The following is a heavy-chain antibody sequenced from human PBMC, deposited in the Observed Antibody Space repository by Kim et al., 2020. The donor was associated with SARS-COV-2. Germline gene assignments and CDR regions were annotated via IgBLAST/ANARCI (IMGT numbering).Heavy chain of an antibody. J-gene: IGHJ6*02. CDR1: GFTFSSYA. V-gene: IGHV3-30*04. CDR3: AREGDGAAAGTIYYYYYGMDV. Sequence: GGSLRLSCAASGFTFSSYAMHWVRQAPGKGLEWVAVISYDGSNIYYVDSVKGRFTISRDNSKNTLYLQMNSLRAEDTAVYYCAREGDGAAAGTIYYYYYGMDVWGQGTTVTVSS. D-gene: IGHD6-13*01. CDR2: ISYDGSNI.